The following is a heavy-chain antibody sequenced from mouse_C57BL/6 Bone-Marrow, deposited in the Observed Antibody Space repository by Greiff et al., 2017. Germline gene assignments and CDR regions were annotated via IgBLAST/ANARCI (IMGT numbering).Heavy chain of an antibody. Sequence: EVKLMESGGGLVQPKGSLKLSCAASGFSFNTYAMNWVRQAPGKGLEWVARIRSKSNNYATYYDDSVKDRFTISRDDSESMLYLQMNNLKTEDTAMYYCVRHEDDYDGFAYWCQGTLVTVSA. CDR1: GFSFNTYA. D-gene: IGHD2-4*01. V-gene: IGHV10-1*01. J-gene: IGHJ3*01. CDR3: VRHEDDYDGFAY. CDR2: IRSKSNNYAT.